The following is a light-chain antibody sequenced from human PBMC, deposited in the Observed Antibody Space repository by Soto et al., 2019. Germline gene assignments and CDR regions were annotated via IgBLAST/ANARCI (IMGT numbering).Light chain of an antibody. CDR2: VNT. CDR3: QSYDNSLTGVV. J-gene: IGLJ2*01. CDR1: RSNIGAGYD. Sequence: QFVLTQPPSGSGAPGQRVTISCTGSRSNIGAGYDVHWYQQLPGSAPKLLIYVNTNRPSGVPDRISGSKSGTSASLAITGLQAEDEADYYCQSYDNSLTGVVFGGGTKLTVL. V-gene: IGLV1-40*01.